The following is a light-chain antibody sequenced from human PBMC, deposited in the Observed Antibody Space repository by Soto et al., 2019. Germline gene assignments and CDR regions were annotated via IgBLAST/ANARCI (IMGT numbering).Light chain of an antibody. CDR2: DAF. CDR1: QSISSN. Sequence: EILMTQSPATLSVSPGERATPSCRASQSISSNLAWYHHKPGQAPRLLIYDAFTRATGIPARFSGSGSGTEFTLTIGSLQSEDFAVYYCQQYNSWPETFGQGTKVEI. J-gene: IGKJ1*01. V-gene: IGKV3-15*01. CDR3: QQYNSWPET.